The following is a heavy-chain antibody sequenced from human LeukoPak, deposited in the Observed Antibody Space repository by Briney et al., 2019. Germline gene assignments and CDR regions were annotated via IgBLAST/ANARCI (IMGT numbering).Heavy chain of an antibody. D-gene: IGHD3-22*01. CDR3: ARGPGGGYYDSSRCYEGWDY. V-gene: IGHV3-11*04. CDR1: GFTFSDYY. CDR2: ISSSGSTI. J-gene: IGHJ4*02. Sequence: GGSLRLSCAASGFTFSDYYMSWIRQAPGKGLEWVSYISSSGSTIYYADSVKGRFTISRDNAKNSLYLQMNSLRAEDTAVYYCARGPGGGYYDSSRCYEGWDYWGQGTLVTVSS.